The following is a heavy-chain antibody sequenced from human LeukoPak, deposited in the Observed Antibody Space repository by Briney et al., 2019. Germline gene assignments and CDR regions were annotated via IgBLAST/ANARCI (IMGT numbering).Heavy chain of an antibody. Sequence: SQTLSLTCAISGDSVSSNDAAWNWSRQSPSRGLEWLGRTFYRSKWYYDSAVSVKSRITINPDTSKNQFSLQLNSVTPEDTAVYYCARENTLVRGTRNPFDYWGRGTLVTVSS. CDR2: TFYRSKWYY. D-gene: IGHD3-10*01. CDR1: GDSVSSNDAA. J-gene: IGHJ4*02. CDR3: ARENTLVRGTRNPFDY. V-gene: IGHV6-1*01.